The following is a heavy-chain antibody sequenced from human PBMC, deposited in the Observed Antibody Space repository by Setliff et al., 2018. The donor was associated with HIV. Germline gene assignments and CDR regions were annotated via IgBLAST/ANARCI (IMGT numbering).Heavy chain of an antibody. D-gene: IGHD6-13*01. V-gene: IGHV4-61*02. CDR1: GGSISGGDSY. J-gene: IGHJ4*02. Sequence: PSETLSLTCTVSGGSISGGDSYWTWIRKPAGKGLQWIGRIHTSGNTNYNPSLKSRLTISVDTSKCKFTLKLSSVTAADTAVSYCASPASDSSTVNGADYWGQGTLVTVSS. CDR2: IHTSGNT. CDR3: ASPASDSSTVNGADY.